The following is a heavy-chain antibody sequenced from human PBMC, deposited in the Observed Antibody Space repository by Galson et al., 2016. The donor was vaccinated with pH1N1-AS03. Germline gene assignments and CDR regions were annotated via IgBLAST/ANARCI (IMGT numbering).Heavy chain of an antibody. CDR1: GFGVRNNY. CDR2: IFSIGTT. V-gene: IGHV3-53*01. J-gene: IGHJ4*02. Sequence: SLRLSCAASGFGVRNNYMIWVRQAPGKGLEWVSLIFSIGTTHYADSVKGRFTISRDNSNNTLYLQMHRLRADDTAVYYCATSPSVGDWGQGTPVTVSS. CDR3: ATSPSVGD. D-gene: IGHD3-16*01.